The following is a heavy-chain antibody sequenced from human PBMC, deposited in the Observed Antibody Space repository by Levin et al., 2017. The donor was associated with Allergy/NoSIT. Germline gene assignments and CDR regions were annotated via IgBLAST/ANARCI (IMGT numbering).Heavy chain of an antibody. Sequence: LSLTCAASGFTFSDSYMGWIRQSPGKGLEWVALISYDGSKTYYADSVNGRFTISRDKSKNTLYLQLSSLRGEDTAVYYCARDKGTTTWYINYWGQGTLVTVSS. J-gene: IGHJ4*02. CDR3: ARDKGTTTWYINY. CDR1: GFTFSDSY. V-gene: IGHV3-30-3*01. D-gene: IGHD1-14*01. CDR2: ISYDGSKT.